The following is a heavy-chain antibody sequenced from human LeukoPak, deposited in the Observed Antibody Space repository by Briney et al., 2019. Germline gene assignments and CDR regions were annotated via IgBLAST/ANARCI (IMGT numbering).Heavy chain of an antibody. CDR3: ARVAAEQWLVLDYYYGMDV. J-gene: IGHJ6*02. CDR1: GGSFSGYY. V-gene: IGHV4-34*01. Sequence: SETLSLTCAVYGGSFSGYYWSWIRQPPGKGLEWIGEINHSGSTNYNPSLKSRVTISVDTSKNQFSLKLSSVTAADTAVYYCARVAAEQWLVLDYYYGMDVWGQGTTVTVSS. CDR2: INHSGST. D-gene: IGHD6-19*01.